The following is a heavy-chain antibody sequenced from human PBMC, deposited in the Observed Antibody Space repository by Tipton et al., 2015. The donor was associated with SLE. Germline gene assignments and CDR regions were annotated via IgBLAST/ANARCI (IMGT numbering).Heavy chain of an antibody. CDR2: ISYDGSNK. D-gene: IGHD1-26*01. V-gene: IGHV3-30-3*01. Sequence: QLVQSGGGVVQPGRSLRLSCAASGFSFSDSAMHWVRQAPGKGLEWVAVISYDGSNKYYADSVKGRFTISRDNSKNTLYLQMNSLRAEDTAVYYCARDPQWELHRGYFDLWGRGTLVTVPS. CDR3: ARDPQWELHRGYFDL. J-gene: IGHJ2*01. CDR1: GFSFSDSA.